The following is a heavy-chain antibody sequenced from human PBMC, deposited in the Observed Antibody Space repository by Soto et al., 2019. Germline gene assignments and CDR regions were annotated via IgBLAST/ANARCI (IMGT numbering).Heavy chain of an antibody. V-gene: IGHV1-69*13. J-gene: IGHJ5*02. D-gene: IGHD5-18*01. CDR3: ARKGTAMSKNWFDP. Sequence: ASVKVSCKASGGTFSSYAISWVRQAPGQGLEWMGGIIPIFGTANYAQKFQGRVTITADESTSTAYMELSSLRSENTAVYYCARKGTAMSKNWFDPWGQGILVTVSS. CDR1: GGTFSSYA. CDR2: IIPIFGTA.